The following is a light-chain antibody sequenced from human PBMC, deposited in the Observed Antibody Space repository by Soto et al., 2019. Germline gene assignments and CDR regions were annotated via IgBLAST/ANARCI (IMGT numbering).Light chain of an antibody. J-gene: IGKJ1*01. CDR3: QQYNSYWT. CDR2: AAS. CDR1: QTISSW. Sequence: DVQMTQSPSTLSGSVGDRVTITCRASQTISSWLAWYQQKPGKAPNLLIYAASTLESGVPSRFSGSGSGTEFTLTISSLQPDDFATYYCQQYNSYWTFGQGTKVHIK. V-gene: IGKV1-5*01.